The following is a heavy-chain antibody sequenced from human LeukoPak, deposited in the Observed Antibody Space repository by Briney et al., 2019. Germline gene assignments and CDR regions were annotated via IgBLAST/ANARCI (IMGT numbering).Heavy chain of an antibody. V-gene: IGHV3-74*01. CDR2: INSDGSST. CDR1: GFTFSSYW. Sequence: PGGSLRLSCAASGFTFSSYWMHWVRHAPGKGLVWVSRINSDGSSTSYADSVKGRFTISRDNAKNTLYLQMNSLRAEDTAVYYCASSFAYSSGWYDYWGQGTLVTVSS. D-gene: IGHD6-19*01. CDR3: ASSFAYSSGWYDY. J-gene: IGHJ4*02.